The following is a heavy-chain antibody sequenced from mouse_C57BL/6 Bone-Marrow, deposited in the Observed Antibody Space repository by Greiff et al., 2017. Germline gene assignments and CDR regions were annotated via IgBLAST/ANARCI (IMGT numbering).Heavy chain of an antibody. CDR1: GYTFTDYY. CDR2: IYPGSGNT. J-gene: IGHJ1*03. CDR3: AREWIYYYGSSYWYFDV. D-gene: IGHD1-1*01. Sequence: LVESGAELVRPGASVKLSCKASGYTFTDYYINWVKQRPGQGLEWIARIYPGSGNTYYNEKFKGKATLTAEKSSSTAYMQLSSLTSEDSAVYFCAREWIYYYGSSYWYFDVWGTGTTVTVSS. V-gene: IGHV1-76*01.